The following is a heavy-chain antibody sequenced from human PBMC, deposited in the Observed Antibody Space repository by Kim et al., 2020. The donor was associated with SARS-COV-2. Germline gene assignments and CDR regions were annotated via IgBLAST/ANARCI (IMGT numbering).Heavy chain of an antibody. J-gene: IGHJ6*02. Sequence: SVKGRFTIARTNAKNALYLQMNSLRAEDTAVYYCAREYYGDYYYYYGMDVWGQGTTVTVSS. V-gene: IGHV3-11*05. D-gene: IGHD4-17*01. CDR3: AREYYGDYYYYYGMDV.